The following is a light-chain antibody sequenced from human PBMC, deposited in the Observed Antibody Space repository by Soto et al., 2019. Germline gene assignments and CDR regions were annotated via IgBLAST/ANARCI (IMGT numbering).Light chain of an antibody. CDR2: GAS. J-gene: IGKJ1*01. CDR1: QSVSSSY. CDR3: QQYCSSPWT. Sequence: EIVLTQSPGTLSLSPGERATLSCRASQSVSSSYLAWYQQKPGQAPRLLIYGASSMATGIPDRFSGSGSGTDFTLTISSLQPEDFPVYYCQQYCSSPWTFGQGTKVEIK. V-gene: IGKV3-20*01.